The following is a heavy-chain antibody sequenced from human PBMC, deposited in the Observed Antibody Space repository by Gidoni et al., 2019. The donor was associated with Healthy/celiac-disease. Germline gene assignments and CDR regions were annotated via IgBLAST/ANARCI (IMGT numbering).Heavy chain of an antibody. D-gene: IGHD6-13*01. CDR2: ST. CDR3: ARGVSVFIAAAGPSYGMDV. J-gene: IGHJ6*02. V-gene: IGHV4-39*07. Sequence: STYYNPSLKSRLTISVDTSKNQFSLRLSSVTAADAAVYYCARGVSVFIAAAGPSYGMDVWGQGTTVPVSS.